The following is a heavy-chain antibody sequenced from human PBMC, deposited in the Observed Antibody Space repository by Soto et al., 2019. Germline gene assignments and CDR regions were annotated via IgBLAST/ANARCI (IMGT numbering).Heavy chain of an antibody. CDR1: GYSFTSYW. CDR2: IDPSDSFT. D-gene: IGHD3-10*01. CDR3: ARWAITMVRGVEFYYYGMDV. Sequence: GESLKISCKGSGYSFTSYWIGWVRQMPGKGLEWMGRIDPSDSFTNYSPSFQGHVTISADKSISTAYLQWSSLKASDTAMYYCARWAITMVRGVEFYYYGMDVWGQGTTVTVSS. V-gene: IGHV5-10-1*01. J-gene: IGHJ6*02.